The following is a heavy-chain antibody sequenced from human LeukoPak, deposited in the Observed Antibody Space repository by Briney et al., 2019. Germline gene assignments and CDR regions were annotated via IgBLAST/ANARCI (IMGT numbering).Heavy chain of an antibody. D-gene: IGHD6-13*01. Sequence: SETLSLTCTVSGGSISSYDWSWIRQPAGKGLEWIGRTYTSGSTNYNPSLKSRVTMSVDMSRNQFSLKLSSMIAADTAVYYCARVSSSWYQDWYFDLWGRGTLVTVPS. CDR3: ARVSSSWYQDWYFDL. V-gene: IGHV4-4*07. CDR2: TYTSGST. CDR1: GGSISSYD. J-gene: IGHJ2*01.